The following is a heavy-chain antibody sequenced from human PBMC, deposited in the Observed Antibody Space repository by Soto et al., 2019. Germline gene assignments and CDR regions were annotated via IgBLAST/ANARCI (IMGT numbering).Heavy chain of an antibody. J-gene: IGHJ6*02. Sequence: GASVKVSCEASGYTFTGYYMHWVRQAPGQGLEWMGWINPNSGGTNYAQKFQGWVTMTRDTSISTAYMELSRLRSDDTAVYYCARAIINYYYGMDVWGQGTTVTVSS. CDR2: INPNSGGT. D-gene: IGHD3-9*01. V-gene: IGHV1-2*04. CDR3: ARAIINYYYGMDV. CDR1: GYTFTGYY.